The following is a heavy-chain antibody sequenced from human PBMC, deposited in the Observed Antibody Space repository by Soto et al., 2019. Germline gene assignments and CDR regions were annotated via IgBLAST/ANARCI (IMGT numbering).Heavy chain of an antibody. D-gene: IGHD6-13*01. J-gene: IGHJ2*01. CDR1: GFTFSSYG. V-gene: IGHV3-33*01. CDR3: ARGLFAPLRVRYSSCWSGFLFDL. Sequence: QVQLVESGGGVVQPGRSLRLSCAASGFTFSSYGMHWVRQAPGKGLEWVAVIWYDGSNKYYADSVKGRFTISRDNSKNTVYLQINSRSAEDTAVYYCARGLFAPLRVRYSSCWSGFLFDLWGRGTLVTVSS. CDR2: IWYDGSNK.